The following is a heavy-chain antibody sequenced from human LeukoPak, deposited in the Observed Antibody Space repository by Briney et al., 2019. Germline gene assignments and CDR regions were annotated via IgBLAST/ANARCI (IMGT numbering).Heavy chain of an antibody. V-gene: IGHV3-33*01. J-gene: IGHJ4*02. Sequence: PGRSLRLSCAASGFTFSSYGMRWVRQAPGKGLEWVAVIWYDGSNKYYADSVKGRFTISRDNSKNTLYLQMNSLRAEDTAVYYCARAYAPAALMGDYWGQGTLVTVSS. D-gene: IGHD2-2*01. CDR2: IWYDGSNK. CDR3: ARAYAPAALMGDY. CDR1: GFTFSSYG.